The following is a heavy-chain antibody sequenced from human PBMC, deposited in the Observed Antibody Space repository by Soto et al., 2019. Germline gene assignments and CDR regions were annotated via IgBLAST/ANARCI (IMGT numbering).Heavy chain of an antibody. CDR3: ARDLEAIFGNYYYMDV. V-gene: IGHV1-69*04. J-gene: IGHJ6*03. CDR2: IIPILGIA. Sequence: ASVKVSCKASAGTFTSHTISWVRQAPGQRLEWMGRIIPILGIANYAQKFQGRVTITADKYTSTAYMELSSLRSEDTAVYYCARDLEAIFGNYYYMDVWGKGTTVTVSS. CDR1: AGTFTSHT. D-gene: IGHD3-3*01.